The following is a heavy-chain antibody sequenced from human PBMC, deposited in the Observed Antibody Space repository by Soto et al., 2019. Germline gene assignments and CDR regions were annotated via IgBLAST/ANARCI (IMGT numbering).Heavy chain of an antibody. D-gene: IGHD2-21*01. CDR2: VYHNGGA. V-gene: IGHV4-39*01. CDR3: GRVVEGATRHTDPDA. CDR1: GVSIHNSHSF. J-gene: IGHJ5*02. Sequence: SETLSLTCTVSGVSIHNSHSFWAWIRQPPGKGLQFIASVYHNGGAHYNSSLKSRVTISVDTANNQVSLRMRSLTAADTAFYYCGRVVEGATRHTDPDAWGQGSLVTVTS.